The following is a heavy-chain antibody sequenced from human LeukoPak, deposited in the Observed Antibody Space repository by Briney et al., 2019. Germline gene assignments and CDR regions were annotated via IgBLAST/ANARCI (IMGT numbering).Heavy chain of an antibody. CDR1: GFTFSSYA. D-gene: IGHD1-26*01. Sequence: SGGSLRLSCAASGFTFSSYAMSWVRQAPGKGLEWVSAISGSGGSTYYADSVKGRFTISRDNSKNTLYLQMNSLRAEDTAVYYCARELMGATRRNAFDIWGQGTMVTVSS. J-gene: IGHJ3*02. CDR3: ARELMGATRRNAFDI. CDR2: ISGSGGST. V-gene: IGHV3-23*01.